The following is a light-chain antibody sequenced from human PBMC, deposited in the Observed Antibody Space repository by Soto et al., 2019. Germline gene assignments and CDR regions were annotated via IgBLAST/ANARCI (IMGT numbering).Light chain of an antibody. CDR1: HSVGSN. V-gene: IGKV3-15*01. Sequence: VMTQSPTTLSVSPGERATLSCRASHSVGSNLAWYQQNPGQAPRLLIYGASTRATGVPARFSGSGSATQFTLTISSLQPADVAVYHCLQFSVTPWTFGQGTRVEIK. CDR2: GAS. J-gene: IGKJ1*01. CDR3: LQFSVTPWT.